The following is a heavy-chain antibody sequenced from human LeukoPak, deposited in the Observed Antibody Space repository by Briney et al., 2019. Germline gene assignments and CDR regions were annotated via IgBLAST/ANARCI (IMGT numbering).Heavy chain of an antibody. Sequence: PSETLSLTCAVSGYSISSGYYWGWIRQPPGKGLEWIGSIYHSGSTYYNPSLKSRVTISVDTSKNQFSLKLSSVTAADTAVYYCARARVVPAATPNWFDPWGQGTLVTVSS. V-gene: IGHV4-38-2*01. J-gene: IGHJ5*02. D-gene: IGHD2-2*01. CDR3: ARARVVPAATPNWFDP. CDR1: GYSISSGYY. CDR2: IYHSGST.